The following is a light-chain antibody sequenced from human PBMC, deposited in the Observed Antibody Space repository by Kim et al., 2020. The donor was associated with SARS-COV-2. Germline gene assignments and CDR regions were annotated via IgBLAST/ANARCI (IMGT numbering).Light chain of an antibody. CDR3: QQYGSSAT. CDR2: GAS. Sequence: EIVLTQSPGTLSLSPGERATLSCMANQSISSSYLVWYQQKPGQAPRLLIYGASSRATGIPDRFSGSGSGTDFTLSISSLEPEDSAVYYCQQYGSSATFGQGTKVDIK. CDR1: QSISSSY. V-gene: IGKV3-20*01. J-gene: IGKJ1*01.